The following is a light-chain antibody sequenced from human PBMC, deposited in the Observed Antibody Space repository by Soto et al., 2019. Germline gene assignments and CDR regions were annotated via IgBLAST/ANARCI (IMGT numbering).Light chain of an antibody. J-gene: IGKJ1*01. Sequence: EIVLTQSPGTLSLSPGERATLSCRASQSVSNYLAWYQRKPGQAPRLLIYGASSRATGIPDRFSGSGSGTVFPRTISRLEPEDFAVYYCLQYGGSPQTFGQGTKVEIK. CDR3: LQYGGSPQT. CDR2: GAS. V-gene: IGKV3-20*01. CDR1: QSVSNY.